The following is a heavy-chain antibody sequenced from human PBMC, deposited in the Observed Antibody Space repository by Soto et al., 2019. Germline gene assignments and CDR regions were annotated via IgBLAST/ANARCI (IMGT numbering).Heavy chain of an antibody. V-gene: IGHV3-74*01. CDR3: ARSIAAAGVY. J-gene: IGHJ4*02. Sequence: HPGGSLRLSCAASGFTFSSYWMHWVRQAPGKGLAWVSRINSDGTSTSYADSVKGRFTISRDNAKNTLYLQMNSLRAEDTAVYYCARSIAAAGVYWGQGTLVTVSS. CDR1: GFTFSSYW. D-gene: IGHD6-13*01. CDR2: INSDGTST.